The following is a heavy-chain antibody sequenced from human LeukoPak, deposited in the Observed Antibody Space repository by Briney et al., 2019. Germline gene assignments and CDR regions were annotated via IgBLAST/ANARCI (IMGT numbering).Heavy chain of an antibody. V-gene: IGHV4-39*01. CDR1: GGSISSSSYY. D-gene: IGHD6-6*01. CDR3: ARHEYSSSYRFDS. Sequence: SETLSLTCTVSGGSISSSSYYWGWIRQPPGKGLEWIGSIYYSGSTYYNPSLKSRVTISVDTSKNQFSLKLSSVTAADTAAYYCARHEYSSSYRFDSWGQGTLVTVSS. CDR2: IYYSGST. J-gene: IGHJ4*02.